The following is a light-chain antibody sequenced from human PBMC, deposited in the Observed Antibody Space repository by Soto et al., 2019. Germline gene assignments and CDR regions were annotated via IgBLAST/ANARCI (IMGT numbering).Light chain of an antibody. V-gene: IGKV3D-20*02. CDR3: QQRNTWIT. CDR2: EAS. CDR1: QSVSSSS. J-gene: IGKJ5*01. Sequence: EIVLTQSPGTLSLSPGERATLSCRASQSVSSSSLAWYQQNPGQAPRLLIYEASSRATGIPDRFSGSGSGTDFTLTISSLEPEDFAIYYCQQRNTWITFGQGTRLEIK.